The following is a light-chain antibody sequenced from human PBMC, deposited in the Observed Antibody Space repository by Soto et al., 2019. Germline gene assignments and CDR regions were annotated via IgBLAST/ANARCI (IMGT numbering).Light chain of an antibody. Sequence: DVQMTPTQSSVSASVGDRITITCRASQDIGGRLAWFQQKPGKAPQYLIQAASILQSGVPSRFSGSGSGTEFTLTISSLQPDDFATYYCQHYNSYSEAFGQGTKV. CDR2: AAS. J-gene: IGKJ1*01. CDR1: QDIGGR. V-gene: IGKV1D-16*01. CDR3: QHYNSYSEA.